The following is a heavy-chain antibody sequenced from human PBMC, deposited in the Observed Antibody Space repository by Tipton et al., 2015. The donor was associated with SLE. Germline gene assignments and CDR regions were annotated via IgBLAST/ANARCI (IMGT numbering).Heavy chain of an antibody. CDR3: ARACGSGHQVAFDI. Sequence: TLPLTCAVYGGSFGGYYWSWIRQPPGKGLEWIGEINHSGSTHYNPSLKSRVTISLGTSKNQFSLKLSSVTAADTAVYYCARACGSGHQVAFDIWGQGTMVTVSS. D-gene: IGHD2-15*01. CDR2: INHSGST. J-gene: IGHJ3*02. CDR1: GGSFGGYY. V-gene: IGHV4-34*01.